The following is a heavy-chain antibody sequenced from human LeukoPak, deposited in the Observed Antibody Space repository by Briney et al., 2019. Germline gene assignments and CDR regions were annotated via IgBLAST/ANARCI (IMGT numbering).Heavy chain of an antibody. CDR2: IGTAADT. V-gene: IGHV3-13*01. D-gene: IGHD6-19*01. Sequence: GGSLRLSCAASGFTFSSYDMHWVRQATGEGLEWVSAIGTAADTYYSGSVKGRFTISRDNAKDSSYLQMNNLKAEDTAVYYCARGPRAVRWYFDLWGRGTLVTVSS. J-gene: IGHJ2*01. CDR3: ARGPRAVRWYFDL. CDR1: GFTFSSYD.